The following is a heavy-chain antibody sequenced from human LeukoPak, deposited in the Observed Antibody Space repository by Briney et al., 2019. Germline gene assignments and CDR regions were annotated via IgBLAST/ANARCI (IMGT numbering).Heavy chain of an antibody. Sequence: ARSLRLSCAASGFTFSTYAITWVRQGPGKGLEWVSAIRPDGDRTYYANSVRGRFTISRDNSKDTVYLQINGLRVEDTAVYYCAREQSGTRGWYTVDYWGQGTLVTVSS. J-gene: IGHJ4*02. CDR2: IRPDGDRT. CDR3: AREQSGTRGWYTVDY. CDR1: GFTFSTYA. D-gene: IGHD6-19*01. V-gene: IGHV3-23*01.